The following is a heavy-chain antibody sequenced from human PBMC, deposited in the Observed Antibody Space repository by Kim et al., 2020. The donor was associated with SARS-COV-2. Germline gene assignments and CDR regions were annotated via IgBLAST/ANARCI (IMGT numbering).Heavy chain of an antibody. CDR2: IVVGSGNT. J-gene: IGHJ4*02. D-gene: IGHD6-13*01. CDR1: GFTFTSSA. CDR3: AADGSSPHSSSWFNMDY. Sequence: SVKVSCKASGFTFTSSAVQWVRQARGQRLEWIGWIVVGSGNTNYAQKFQERVTITRDMSTSTAYMELSSLRSEDTAVYYCAADGSSPHSSSWFNMDYWGQGTLVTVSS. V-gene: IGHV1-58*01.